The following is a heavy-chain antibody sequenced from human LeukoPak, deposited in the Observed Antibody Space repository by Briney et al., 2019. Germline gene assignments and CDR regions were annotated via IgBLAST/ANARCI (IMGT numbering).Heavy chain of an antibody. J-gene: IGHJ4*02. CDR3: AKDLTAGANVPEFEY. Sequence: PGGSLRLSCAASGFTVSSNYMSWVRQAPGKGLEWVSVIYSGGSTYYADSVKGRFTISRDNSKNTLYLQMNSLRAEDTAIYYCAKDLTAGANVPEFEYWGQGTLVTVSS. V-gene: IGHV3-66*01. CDR1: GFTVSSNY. D-gene: IGHD4/OR15-4a*01. CDR2: IYSGGST.